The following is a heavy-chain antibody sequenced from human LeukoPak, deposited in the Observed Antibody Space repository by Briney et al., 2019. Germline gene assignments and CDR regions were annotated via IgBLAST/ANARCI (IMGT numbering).Heavy chain of an antibody. V-gene: IGHV4-31*11. J-gene: IGHJ4*02. D-gene: IGHD3-10*01. CDR3: ARGMFGSGSYYDY. CDR1: GGSFSGYY. CDR2: IYYSGST. Sequence: PSETLSLTCAVYGGSFSGYYWTWIRQHPGRGLEWIGYIYYSGSTYYNPSLKSRVTISVDTSENQFSLKLSSVTAADTAVYYCARGMFGSGSYYDYWGQGTLVTVSS.